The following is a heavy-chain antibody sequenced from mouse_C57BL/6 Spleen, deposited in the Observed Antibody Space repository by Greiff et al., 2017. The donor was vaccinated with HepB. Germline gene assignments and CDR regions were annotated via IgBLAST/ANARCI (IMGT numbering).Heavy chain of an antibody. Sequence: EVQLQESGGGLVKPGGSLKLSCAASGFTFSSYAMSWVRQTPEKRLEWVATISDGGSYTYYPDNVKGRFTISRDNAKNNLYLQMSHLKSEDTAMYYCARGYGSSWYFDVWGTGTTVTVSS. CDR2: ISDGGSYT. CDR3: ARGYGSSWYFDV. CDR1: GFTFSSYA. D-gene: IGHD1-1*01. J-gene: IGHJ1*03. V-gene: IGHV5-4*01.